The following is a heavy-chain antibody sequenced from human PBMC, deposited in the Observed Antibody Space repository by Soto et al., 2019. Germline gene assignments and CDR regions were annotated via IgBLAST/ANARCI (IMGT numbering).Heavy chain of an antibody. V-gene: IGHV1-46*03. D-gene: IGHD5-12*01. Sequence: QVELVQSGAEVKKPGASVKISCKASGYTFTSYYLHWVRQAPGQGLEWMGLINTNDGITNYAQRFEGRVTMTRDKSTSTVYMELCSLRSEDTAMYYCSRKRGDGYNHLDYWGQGTLVTVSS. CDR2: INTNDGIT. CDR3: SRKRGDGYNHLDY. J-gene: IGHJ4*02. CDR1: GYTFTSYY.